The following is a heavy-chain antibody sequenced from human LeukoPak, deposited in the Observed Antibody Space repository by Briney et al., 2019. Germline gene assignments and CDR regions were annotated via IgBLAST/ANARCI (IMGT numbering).Heavy chain of an antibody. CDR2: IGFDGSKI. V-gene: IGHV3-30*02. D-gene: IGHD2-8*01. CDR1: GFPFSIYG. CDR3: AKDSDTYGHRHFDH. J-gene: IGHJ4*02. Sequence: PGVSLRLSCGASGFPFSIYGMQWARQAPGKGLEWVAFIGFDGSKIYYADSVKGRFTISRHNYKNTVNLQMNSVRVEDTAVYYCAKDSDTYGHRHFDHWGEGTLVTVSS.